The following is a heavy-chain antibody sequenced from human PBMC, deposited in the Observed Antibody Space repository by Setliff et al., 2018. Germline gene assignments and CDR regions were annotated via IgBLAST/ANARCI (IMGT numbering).Heavy chain of an antibody. Sequence: RGGSLRLSCEVSGFIVSSHFMSWVRQAPGKGLEWLSVIYSGGDTYYLDSVKDRFTISRDKSKNTLSLQMNSLRAEDTAIYYCARCSSWHGHYPHFNYWGQGTLVTVSS. CDR1: GFIVSSHF. J-gene: IGHJ4*02. V-gene: IGHV3-53*01. CDR2: IYSGGDT. CDR3: ARCSSWHGHYPHFNY. D-gene: IGHD6-13*01.